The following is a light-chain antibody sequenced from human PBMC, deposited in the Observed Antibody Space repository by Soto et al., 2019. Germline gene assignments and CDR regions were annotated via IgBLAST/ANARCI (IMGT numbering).Light chain of an antibody. CDR3: YSYAGTAYV. CDR2: VVS. V-gene: IGLV2-8*01. Sequence: QSLLSQPPSGSGSRGQSVTVSCSGTSSDVGGYNYVSWDQQHPGKALKLMSYVVSKRPSELSERLSGSKSGNTAALTVSGLHAEDEDDYYCYSYAGTAYVFGTGTKFTV. J-gene: IGLJ1*01. CDR1: SSDVGGYNY.